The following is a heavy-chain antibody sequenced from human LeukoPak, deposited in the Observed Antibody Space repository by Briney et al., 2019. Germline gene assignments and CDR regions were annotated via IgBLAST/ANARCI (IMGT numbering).Heavy chain of an antibody. Sequence: GGSLRLSCVASGFTFRSYEMNWVRQAPGKGLEWIAYIYSSGSTTYYADSVKGRFTVSRDNAKNSLYLQMNSLRAEDTAVYYCARWLQSEIPRGIDYWGQGTLVTVSS. V-gene: IGHV3-48*03. J-gene: IGHJ4*02. CDR3: ARWLQSEIPRGIDY. CDR1: GFTFRSYE. CDR2: IYSSGSTT. D-gene: IGHD5-24*01.